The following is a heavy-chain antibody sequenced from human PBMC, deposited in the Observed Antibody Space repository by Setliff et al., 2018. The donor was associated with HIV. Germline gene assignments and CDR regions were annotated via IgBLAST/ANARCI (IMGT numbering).Heavy chain of an antibody. CDR3: VRYIGAAAGCIDH. J-gene: IGHJ4*02. V-gene: IGHV5-51*01. CDR1: GNSFADFW. Sequence: PGESLKISCHLSGNSFADFWIGWVRQMPGKGLEWVGFIYPGDSDTRYSPSFRGQVTISADKSTTTAYLDWASLKASDTAMYYCVRYIGAAAGCIDHWGQGTLVTVSS. CDR2: IYPGDSDT. D-gene: IGHD6-25*01.